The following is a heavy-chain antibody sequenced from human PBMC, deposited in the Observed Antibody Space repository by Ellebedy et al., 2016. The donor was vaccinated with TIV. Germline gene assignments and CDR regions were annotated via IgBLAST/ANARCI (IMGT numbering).Heavy chain of an antibody. J-gene: IGHJ4*02. CDR2: INQGGSET. V-gene: IGHV3-7*01. Sequence: GGSLRLSXAASGFTFSDYWMSWVRQAPGKGLEWVANINQGGSETYYVDSVKGRFTMSRDNAKNSLYLQLNSLRVEDTAVYFCARSPATGTVDYWGQGALVIVSS. D-gene: IGHD1-1*01. CDR3: ARSPATGTVDY. CDR1: GFTFSDYW.